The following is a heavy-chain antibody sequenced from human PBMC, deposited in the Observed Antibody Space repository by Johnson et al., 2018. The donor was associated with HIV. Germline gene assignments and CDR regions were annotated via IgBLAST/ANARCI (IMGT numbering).Heavy chain of an antibody. Sequence: VQLVESGGDLVQPGGSLRLSCAASGFTVSSYYMSWVRQAPGKGLEWVANIKQDGSEKYYVDSVKGRFTISRDNSRNTLYLQMNSLRAEDTALYYCARVKGYGIPNAFDIWGQGTMVTVSS. J-gene: IGHJ3*02. CDR1: GFTVSSYY. CDR3: ARVKGYGIPNAFDI. D-gene: IGHD5-18*01. V-gene: IGHV3-7*03. CDR2: IKQDGSEK.